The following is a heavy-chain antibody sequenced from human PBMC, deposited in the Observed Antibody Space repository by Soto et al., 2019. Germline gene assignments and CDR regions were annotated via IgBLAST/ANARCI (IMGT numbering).Heavy chain of an antibody. Sequence: GGSLRLSCAASGFTFSSYAMSCVRQAPGKGLEWVSAISGSGGSTYYADSVKGRFTISRDNSKNTLYLQMNSLRAEDTAVYYCAKTYYYDSSGYYWGVLGYWGQGTLVTVSS. D-gene: IGHD3-22*01. V-gene: IGHV3-23*01. CDR2: ISGSGGST. CDR3: AKTYYYDSSGYYWGVLGY. CDR1: GFTFSSYA. J-gene: IGHJ4*02.